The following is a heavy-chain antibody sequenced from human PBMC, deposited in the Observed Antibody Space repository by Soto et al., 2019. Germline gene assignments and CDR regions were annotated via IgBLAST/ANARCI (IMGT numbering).Heavy chain of an antibody. CDR3: ARGDRGAFDL. D-gene: IGHD1-26*01. V-gene: IGHV3-74*01. CDR2: IHSDGSST. CDR1: GFTFSYYW. Sequence: EVQLVESGGGLVQPGESLRLSCAASGFTFSYYWMHWVRQAPGKGLVWVSRIHSDGSSTTYADSVKGRFTISRDNARNTRYLQMNSLRVEGTAVYYCARGDRGAFDLWGQGTVGTVSS. J-gene: IGHJ3*01.